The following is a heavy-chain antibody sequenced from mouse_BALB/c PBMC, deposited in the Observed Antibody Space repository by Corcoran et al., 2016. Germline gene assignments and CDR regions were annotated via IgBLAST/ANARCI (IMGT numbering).Heavy chain of an antibody. D-gene: IGHD1-1*01. CDR3: ARRSYDYAMDY. CDR2: IWWDDDK. J-gene: IGHJ4*01. Sequence: QVTLKESGPGILNPSQTLSLTCSFSGFSPSTSGMGVGWIRQPSGKGLEWLAHIWWDDDKYYNPSLKSQLTISKDTSRNQIFLKITSVDTEDTATYYCARRSYDYAMDYWGQGTSVTVSS. CDR1: GFSPSTSGMG. V-gene: IGHV8-8*01.